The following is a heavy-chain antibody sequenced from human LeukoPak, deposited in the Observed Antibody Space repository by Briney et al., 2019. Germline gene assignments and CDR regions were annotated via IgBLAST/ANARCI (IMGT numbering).Heavy chain of an antibody. D-gene: IGHD6-25*01. CDR3: ARGRGSSGWDPISADFDY. V-gene: IGHV3-11*04. CDR1: GFTFSDYY. J-gene: IGHJ4*02. CDR2: ISSSGSTI. Sequence: PGGSLRLSCAASGFTFSDYYMSWIRQAPGKGLEWVSYISSSGSTIYYADSVKGRFTISRDNAKNSLYLQINSLRAEDTAVYYCARGRGSSGWDPISADFDYWGQGTLVTVSS.